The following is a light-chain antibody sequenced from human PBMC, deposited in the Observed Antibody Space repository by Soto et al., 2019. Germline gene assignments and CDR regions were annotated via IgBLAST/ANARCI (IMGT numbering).Light chain of an antibody. CDR2: AAS. Sequence: DFQVTQSPSSLSASVGDRVTISCRASLSITNYLNWYQQKPGKAPELLIYAASYLGNGVPSRFSGSGSGTYFTLTISSLQPEDLATYYCQQSYTTPLTFGGGTKVDIK. CDR1: LSITNY. J-gene: IGKJ4*01. CDR3: QQSYTTPLT. V-gene: IGKV1-39*01.